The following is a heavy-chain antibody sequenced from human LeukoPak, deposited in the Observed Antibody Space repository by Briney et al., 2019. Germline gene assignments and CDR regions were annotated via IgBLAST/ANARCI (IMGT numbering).Heavy chain of an antibody. J-gene: IGHJ6*03. CDR2: INPNSGGT. CDR3: ARVNLGYSSSYNYYYYYYMDV. D-gene: IGHD6-13*01. V-gene: IGHV1-2*02. CDR1: GYTFTGYY. Sequence: GASVKVSCKASGYTFTGYYMHWVRQAPGRGLEWMGWINPNSGGTNYAQKFQGRVTMTRDTSISTAYMELSRLRSDDAAVYYCARVNLGYSSSYNYYYYYYMDVWGKGTTVTVSS.